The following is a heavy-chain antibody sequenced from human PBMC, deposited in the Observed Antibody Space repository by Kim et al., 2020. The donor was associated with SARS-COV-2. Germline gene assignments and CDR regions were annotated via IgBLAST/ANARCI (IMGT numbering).Heavy chain of an antibody. CDR1: EFTLSSYC. J-gene: IGHJ5*02. Sequence: GGSLRLSCAASEFTLSSYCMHWVRQAPGKGLEWVSGMSGSGYTYYADSVKGRFTISRDTSKSTLYLQMNSLTAEDTAVYYCARDSARSSGRCFGPWGQGTLVTVSS. CDR3: ARDSARSSGRCFGP. V-gene: IGHV3-23*01. CDR2: MSGSGYT. D-gene: IGHD6-19*01.